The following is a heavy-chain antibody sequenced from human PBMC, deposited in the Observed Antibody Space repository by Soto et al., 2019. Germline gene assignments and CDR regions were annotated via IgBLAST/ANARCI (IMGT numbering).Heavy chain of an antibody. V-gene: IGHV3-30*18. CDR1: GFTFSSYG. D-gene: IGHD3-10*01. CDR3: AKVLGHFAMGDNWFDP. J-gene: IGHJ5*02. CDR2: ISYDGSNK. Sequence: QVQLVESGGGVVQPGRSLRLSCAASGFTFSSYGMHWVRQAPGKGLEWVAVISYDGSNKYYADSVKGRFTISRDNSKNTLYLQMNSLRAEDTAVYYCAKVLGHFAMGDNWFDPWGQGTLVTVSS.